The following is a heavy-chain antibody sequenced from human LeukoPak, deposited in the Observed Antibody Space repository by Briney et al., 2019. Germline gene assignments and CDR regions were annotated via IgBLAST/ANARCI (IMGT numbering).Heavy chain of an antibody. V-gene: IGHV4-38-2*02. CDR2: LYHSGST. Sequence: PSETLSLTCTVSGGSISSYYWGWIRQPPGRGLEWIGSLYHSGSTYYNPSLKSRVTISVDTSKNQFSLRLTSVTAADTAVYYCARQLWRYYYGSGSPNWFDPWGQGTLVTVSS. CDR3: ARQLWRYYYGSGSPNWFDP. CDR1: GGSISSYY. J-gene: IGHJ5*02. D-gene: IGHD3-10*01.